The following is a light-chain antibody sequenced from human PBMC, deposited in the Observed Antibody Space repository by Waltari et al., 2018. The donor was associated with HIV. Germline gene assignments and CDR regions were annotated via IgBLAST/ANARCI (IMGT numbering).Light chain of an antibody. Sequence: DIVMTQSPDSLPVSLGERATINCTSSRSILYSSDNRNYLAWYQQKPRQPPKLLISWASTRESGVPDRFSGSGSGTEFTLTITRLQAEVVAVYHCQQYFRIPPTFGGGTKVEIK. V-gene: IGKV4-1*01. CDR3: QQYFRIPPT. J-gene: IGKJ4*01. CDR1: RSILYSSDNRNY. CDR2: WAS.